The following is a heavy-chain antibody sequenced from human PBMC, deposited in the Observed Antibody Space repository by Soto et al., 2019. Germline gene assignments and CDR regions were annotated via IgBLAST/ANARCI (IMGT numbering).Heavy chain of an antibody. CDR3: VRGLDGDS. V-gene: IGHV3-74*01. D-gene: IGHD7-27*01. CDR1: GLTFSSYW. J-gene: IGHJ4*02. Sequence: EVQLVESGGDLVKPGGSLRLSCAVSGLTFSSYWMHWVRQAPGKGLEWVSRFDSDGSRTNYADSVKGRFTISRDNAKNTLYLQMNSLRADDTAVYYCVRGLDGDSWGQGTLVILSS. CDR2: FDSDGSRT.